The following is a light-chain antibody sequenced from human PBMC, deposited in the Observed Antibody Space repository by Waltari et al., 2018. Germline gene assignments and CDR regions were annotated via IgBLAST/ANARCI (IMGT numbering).Light chain of an antibody. CDR3: QQGNSFPLT. V-gene: IGKV1-12*01. Sequence: DIQMTHSPSSVSASVGDRVTITCRASQDIGRSLAWYQHRPGQAPKLLIYATSSLQSGVPSRFSGSGSVTYFSLTISSLQPEDFATYYCQQGNSFPLTFGGGTKVAIK. CDR1: QDIGRS. CDR2: ATS. J-gene: IGKJ4*01.